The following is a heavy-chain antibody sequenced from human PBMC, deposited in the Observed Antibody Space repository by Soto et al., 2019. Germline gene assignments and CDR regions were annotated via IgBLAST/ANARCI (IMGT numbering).Heavy chain of an antibody. D-gene: IGHD2-2*01. Sequence: KQSQTLSLTCAISGDSVSSNSAAWNWIRQSPSRGLEWLGRTYYRSKWYNDYAVSVKSRITINPDTSKNQFSLQLNSVTPEDTAVYYCARVPYCSSTSCYRWFDPWGQGTLVTVSS. V-gene: IGHV6-1*01. J-gene: IGHJ5*02. CDR3: ARVPYCSSTSCYRWFDP. CDR1: GDSVSSNSAA. CDR2: TYYRSKWYN.